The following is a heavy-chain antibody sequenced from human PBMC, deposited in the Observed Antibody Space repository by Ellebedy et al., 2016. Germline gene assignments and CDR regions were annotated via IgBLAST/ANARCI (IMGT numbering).Heavy chain of an antibody. CDR2: ISFGEINE. Sequence: GESLKISXAASGFTFSTYPMHWVRQAPGKGLDWVALISFGEINEYYAASVKGRFTISRDNSRNTLYLQMNSLRAEDMAVYYCARAMTTSWHNFDHWGQGTLVTVSS. CDR1: GFTFSTYP. D-gene: IGHD2-2*01. V-gene: IGHV3-30-3*01. J-gene: IGHJ4*02. CDR3: ARAMTTSWHNFDH.